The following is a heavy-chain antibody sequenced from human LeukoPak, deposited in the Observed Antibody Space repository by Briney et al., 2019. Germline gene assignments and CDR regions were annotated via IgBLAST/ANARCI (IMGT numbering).Heavy chain of an antibody. V-gene: IGHV4-4*02. CDR2: IYHSGSI. J-gene: IGHJ4*02. CDR3: ARGTAAAGTCFDY. Sequence: PSGTLSLTCAVSGGSISSNYWWTWVRQPPGKGLEWIGEIYHSGSISYSSSLEGRVTISVDKSKNQFSLRLASVTAADTAVYYCARGTAAAGTCFDYWGQGTLVTVSS. D-gene: IGHD6-13*01. CDR1: GGSISSNYW.